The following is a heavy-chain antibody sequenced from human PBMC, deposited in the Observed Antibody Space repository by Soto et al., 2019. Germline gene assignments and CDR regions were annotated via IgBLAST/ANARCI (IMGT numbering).Heavy chain of an antibody. CDR2: TYYSGST. CDR3: ARERYSSGWYFNWFDP. CDR1: GGSISSGGYY. V-gene: IGHV4-31*03. D-gene: IGHD6-19*01. Sequence: QVQLQESGPGLVKPSQTLSLTCTVSGGSISSGGYYWSWIRQHPGKGLEWIGYTYYSGSTYYNPSLKSRVTISVDTSKNQFSLKLSSVTAADTAVYYCARERYSSGWYFNWFDPWGQGTLVTVSS. J-gene: IGHJ5*02.